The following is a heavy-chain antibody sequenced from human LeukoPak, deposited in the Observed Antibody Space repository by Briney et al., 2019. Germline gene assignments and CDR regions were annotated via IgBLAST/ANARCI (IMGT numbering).Heavy chain of an antibody. CDR1: DYSISSAYY. CDR2: INHSGNT. V-gene: IGHV4-38-2*02. CDR3: ARRTYGSDP. Sequence: SETLSLTCSVSDYSISSAYYWGWIRQPPGKGLGWIGSINHSGNTYYNPSLKSRVTISLDMSKNTFSLKLTSVTPAHTAVYYCARRTYGSDPWGQGTLVTVSS. J-gene: IGHJ5*02. D-gene: IGHD3-10*01.